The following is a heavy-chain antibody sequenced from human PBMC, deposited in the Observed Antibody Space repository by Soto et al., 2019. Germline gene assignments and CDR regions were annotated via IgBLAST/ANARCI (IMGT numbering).Heavy chain of an antibody. CDR3: ARDLETGDAFDI. D-gene: IGHD1-1*01. CDR1: GGSISSYY. J-gene: IGHJ3*02. V-gene: IGHV4-59*12. CDR2: IYYSGST. Sequence: SETLSLTCTVSGGSISSYYWSWIRQPPGKGLEWIGYIYYSGSTNYNPSLKSRVTISVDTSKNQFSLKLSSVTAADTAVYYCARDLETGDAFDIWGQGTMVNVSS.